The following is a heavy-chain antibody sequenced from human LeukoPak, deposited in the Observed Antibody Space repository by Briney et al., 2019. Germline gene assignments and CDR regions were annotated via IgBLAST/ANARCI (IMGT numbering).Heavy chain of an antibody. CDR3: AKGVKHFDILTGYYTPMYYFDY. J-gene: IGHJ4*02. Sequence: HSGGSLRLSCAASGFTFSSYAMHWVRQAPGKGLEWVSAISGSGDITYYADSVKGRFTISRDNSKNTLYLRMNSLRAEDTAVYYCAKGVKHFDILTGYYTPMYYFDYWGQGTLVTVSS. D-gene: IGHD3-9*01. CDR2: ISGSGDIT. CDR1: GFTFSSYA. V-gene: IGHV3-23*01.